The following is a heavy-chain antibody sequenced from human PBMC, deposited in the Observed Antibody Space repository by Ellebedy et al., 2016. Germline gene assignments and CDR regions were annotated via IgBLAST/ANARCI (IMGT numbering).Heavy chain of an antibody. J-gene: IGHJ4*02. D-gene: IGHD6-19*01. Sequence: GGSLRLSCAASGVSVTTNYMTWVRQAPGKGLEWLSVISSGGSICYADSVKGRFTISRDDSRNTLYLQMSGLRAEDTAVYYCARDAENIAVADNFDYWGQGTLVTVSS. CDR2: ISSGGSI. CDR1: GVSVTTNY. CDR3: ARDAENIAVADNFDY. V-gene: IGHV3-53*01.